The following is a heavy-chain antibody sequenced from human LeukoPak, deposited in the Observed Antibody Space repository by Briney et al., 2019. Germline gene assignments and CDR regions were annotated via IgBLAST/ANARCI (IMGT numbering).Heavy chain of an antibody. V-gene: IGHV3-11*01. CDR3: AGGGYDYGDYTQWAVAGGFDY. D-gene: IGHD4-17*01. CDR2: ISSSGSTI. CDR1: GFTFSDYY. J-gene: IGHJ4*02. Sequence: GGSLRLSCAASGFTFSDYYMSWHRQAPGKGLEWVSYISSSGSTIYYADSVKGRFTISRDNAKNSLYLQMNSLRAEDTAVYYGAGGGYDYGDYTQWAVAGGFDYWGQGTLVTVSS.